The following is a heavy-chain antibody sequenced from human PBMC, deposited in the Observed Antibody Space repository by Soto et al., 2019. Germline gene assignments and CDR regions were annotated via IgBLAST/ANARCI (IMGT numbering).Heavy chain of an antibody. CDR2: ISDGGT. Sequence: EVQLLESGGGSVQPGGSLRLSCSVSGLTFSYYAMSWVRQPPGRGLEWVAGISDGGTFYPDSVKGRFTISRDNSRNTLYLYMDSLRVEDTAVYYCVKDHPRDHPINCFFDYWGQGALVTVSS. J-gene: IGHJ4*02. CDR1: GLTFSYYA. CDR3: VKDHPRDHPINCFFDY. D-gene: IGHD2-21*01. V-gene: IGHV3-23*01.